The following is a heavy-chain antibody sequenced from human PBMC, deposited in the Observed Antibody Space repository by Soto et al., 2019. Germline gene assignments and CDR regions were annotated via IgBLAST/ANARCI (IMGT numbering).Heavy chain of an antibody. D-gene: IGHD2-8*01. Sequence: QVQLVESGGGLVKPGESLRVSCTASGFSFGDYYMSWIRQAPGKGLEWISYISHNSDSFYYADSVKGRFTVSRDNSKNSLFLQMDNLRAEDTAVYYCAREDLCTTGTCLLLRRKTNYFDYWGPGTQVTVSS. CDR3: AREDLCTTGTCLLLRRKTNYFDY. V-gene: IGHV3-11*01. CDR1: GFSFGDYY. J-gene: IGHJ4*02. CDR2: ISHNSDSF.